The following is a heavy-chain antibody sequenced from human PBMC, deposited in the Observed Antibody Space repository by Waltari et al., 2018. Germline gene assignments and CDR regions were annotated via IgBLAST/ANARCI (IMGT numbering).Heavy chain of an antibody. CDR3: ARDPGMIVVVGAFDI. V-gene: IGHV4-39*07. CDR2: IYYSGST. CDR1: GGPLSSSSYY. Sequence: QLQLQASAPGLVKPSETLSLTCTVSGGPLSSSSYYWGWIRQPPGKGLEWVGSIYYSGSTYYNPSLKSRVTISVDTSKNQFSLKLSSVTAADTAVYYCARDPGMIVVVGAFDIWGQGTMVTVSS. D-gene: IGHD3-22*01. J-gene: IGHJ3*02.